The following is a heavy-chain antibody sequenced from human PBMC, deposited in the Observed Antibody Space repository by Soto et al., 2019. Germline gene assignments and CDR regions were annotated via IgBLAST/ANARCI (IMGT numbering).Heavy chain of an antibody. CDR1: GYTFTSYD. J-gene: IGHJ6*03. D-gene: IGHD5-18*01. CDR2: MNPNSGNT. V-gene: IGHV1-8*01. CDR3: ARNRGYSYDYLHYYYYKDV. Sequence: GASVKVSCKASGYTFTSYDSNWVRQATGPGLERMGWMNPNSGNTGYAQKFQGRVTMTRNTSISTAYMELSSLRSEDTAVYYCARNRGYSYDYLHYYYYKDVWGEGTTVTVSS.